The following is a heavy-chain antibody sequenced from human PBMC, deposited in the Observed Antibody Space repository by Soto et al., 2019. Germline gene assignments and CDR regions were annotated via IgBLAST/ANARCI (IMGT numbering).Heavy chain of an antibody. CDR2: IIPIFGTA. V-gene: IGHV1-69*12. J-gene: IGHJ5*02. Sequence: QVQLVQSGAEVKKPVSSVKVSCKASGGTFSSYAISWVRQAPGQGLEWMGGIIPIFGTANYAQKYQGRGTITADESTSTAYMELSSLRSEGTAVYYCARSIAAAPSWFDPWGQGTLVTVSS. D-gene: IGHD6-13*01. CDR1: GGTFSSYA. CDR3: ARSIAAAPSWFDP.